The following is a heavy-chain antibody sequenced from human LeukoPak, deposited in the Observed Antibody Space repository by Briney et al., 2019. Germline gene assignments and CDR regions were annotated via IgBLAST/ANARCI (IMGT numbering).Heavy chain of an antibody. Sequence: PGGSLRLSCAASGFTFSSSAMSWVRQAPGKGLEWVSTISGSGVNRYYADSVKGRVTISRDNSKNTLYLQINSLRAEDTAVYYCASRDVCSGGTCYGIAYWGQGTLVTVSS. D-gene: IGHD2-15*01. CDR1: GFTFSSSA. V-gene: IGHV3-23*01. CDR2: ISGSGVNR. J-gene: IGHJ4*02. CDR3: ASRDVCSGGTCYGIAY.